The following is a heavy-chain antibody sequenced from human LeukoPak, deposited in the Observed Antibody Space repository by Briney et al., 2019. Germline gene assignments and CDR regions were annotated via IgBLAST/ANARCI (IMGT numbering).Heavy chain of an antibody. CDR3: TSRIDSLDY. J-gene: IGHJ4*02. V-gene: IGHV3-73*01. Sequence: GGSLRLSCAASGFTFSGSAMHWVRQASGKGLEWDGRIRSKANSYATAYAASVKGRFTISRDDSKNTAYLQMNSLKTEDTAVYYCTSRIDSLDYWGQGTLVTVSS. CDR1: GFTFSGSA. CDR2: IRSKANSYAT. D-gene: IGHD3-9*01.